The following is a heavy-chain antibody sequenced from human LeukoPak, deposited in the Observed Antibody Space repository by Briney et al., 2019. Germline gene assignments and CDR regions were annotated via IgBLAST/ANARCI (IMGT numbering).Heavy chain of an antibody. Sequence: GGSLRLSCKVSGFTFYNTWMNWVRRAPGKGLEWVGRIKTRSDGGTTDYAAPINGRFTISRDDSKSTLFLQMNSLKTEDTAVYYCATGGYDFSYWGQGTQVTASS. CDR3: ATGGYDFSY. V-gene: IGHV3-15*07. CDR2: IKTRSDGGTT. CDR1: GFTFYNTW. J-gene: IGHJ4*02. D-gene: IGHD5-12*01.